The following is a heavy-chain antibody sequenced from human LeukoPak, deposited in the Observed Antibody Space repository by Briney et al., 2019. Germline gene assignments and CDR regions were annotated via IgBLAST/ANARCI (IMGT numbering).Heavy chain of an antibody. V-gene: IGHV4-38-2*02. J-gene: IGHJ5*02. CDR3: ASTSTGIAAAGPNWFDP. CDR2: INHSGST. CDR1: GYSISSGYY. Sequence: SSETLSLTCTVSGYSISSGYYWVWIRQPPGKGLEWIGEINHSGSTNYNPSLKSRVTISVDTSKNQFSLKLSSVTAADTAVYYCASTSTGIAAAGPNWFDPWGQGTLVTVSS. D-gene: IGHD6-13*01.